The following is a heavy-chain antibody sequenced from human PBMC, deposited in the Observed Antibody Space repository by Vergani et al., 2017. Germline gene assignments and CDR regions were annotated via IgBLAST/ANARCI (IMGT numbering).Heavy chain of an antibody. Sequence: QVQLQESGPGLVKPSETLSLTCTVSGGSISSYYWSWIRQHPGKGLEWIGYIYYSGSTNYNPSLKSRVTISVDTSKNQFSLRLSSVTAADTAVYYGARFSLGGSSGGWGQGTLVTXSS. CDR1: GGSISSYY. CDR3: ARFSLGGSSGG. CDR2: IYYSGST. D-gene: IGHD6-13*01. J-gene: IGHJ4*02. V-gene: IGHV4-59*01.